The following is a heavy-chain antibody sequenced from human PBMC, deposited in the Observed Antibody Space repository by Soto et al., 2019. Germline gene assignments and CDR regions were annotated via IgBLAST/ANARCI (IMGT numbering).Heavy chain of an antibody. CDR3: AVRSGSTSYYYYYYYGMDV. J-gene: IGHJ6*02. D-gene: IGHD2-2*01. CDR1: GGTFSSYA. V-gene: IGHV1-69*01. CDR2: IIPIFGTA. Sequence: QVQLVQSGAEVKKPGSSVKVSCKASGGTFSSYAISWVRQAPGQGLEWMGGIIPIFGTANYAQKFQGRVTITADESTSTAYMELGSLGSEDTAVYYCAVRSGSTSYYYYYYYGMDVWGQGTTVTVSS.